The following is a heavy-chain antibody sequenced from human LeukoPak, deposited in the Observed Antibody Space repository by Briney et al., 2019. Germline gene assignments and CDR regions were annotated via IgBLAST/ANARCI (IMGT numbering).Heavy chain of an antibody. V-gene: IGHV1-8*01. J-gene: IGHJ4*02. Sequence: ASVKVSCKASGYTFTSYDTNWVRQATGQGLEWMGWMNPKSGKTGYAQKFQGRVTMTRNTSISTAYMELSSLRSEDTAVYYCARDRTSSGWYYFDYWGQGTLVTVSS. D-gene: IGHD6-19*01. CDR2: MNPKSGKT. CDR1: GYTFTSYD. CDR3: ARDRTSSGWYYFDY.